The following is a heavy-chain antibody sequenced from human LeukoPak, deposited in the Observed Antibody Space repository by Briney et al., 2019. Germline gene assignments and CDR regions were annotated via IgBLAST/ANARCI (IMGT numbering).Heavy chain of an antibody. CDR2: IDSDGSST. V-gene: IGHV3-74*01. J-gene: IGHJ4*02. Sequence: PGGSLRLSCAASGFTFSSYWMHWVRQAPGKGLVWVSRIDSDGSSTRCADSVKGRFTISRDNAKNTLYLQMNSLRAEDTAVYYWVRPPINYYHFDYWGKGALVSVSS. CDR1: GFTFSSYW. CDR3: VRPPINYYHFDY. D-gene: IGHD1-26*01.